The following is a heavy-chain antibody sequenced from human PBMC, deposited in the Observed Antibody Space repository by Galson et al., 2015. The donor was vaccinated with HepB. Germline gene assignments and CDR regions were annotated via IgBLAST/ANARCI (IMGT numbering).Heavy chain of an antibody. CDR3: ANSPLTTVTNNWFDP. CDR1: GYTLTELS. D-gene: IGHD4-11*01. CDR2: FDPEDGET. J-gene: IGHJ5*02. V-gene: IGHV1-24*01. Sequence: SVKVSCKVSGYTLTELSMHWVRQAPGKGLEWMGGFDPEDGETIYAQKFQGRVTMTEDTSTDTAYMELSSLRSEDTAVYYCANSPLTTVTNNWFDPWGQGTLVTVSS.